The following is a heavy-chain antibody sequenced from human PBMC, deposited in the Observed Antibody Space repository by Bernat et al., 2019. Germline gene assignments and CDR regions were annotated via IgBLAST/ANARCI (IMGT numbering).Heavy chain of an antibody. CDR2: ISGSGGST. CDR3: AKDRVYCSGGSCPLEWYFDL. J-gene: IGHJ2*01. D-gene: IGHD2-15*01. Sequence: EVQLLESGGGLVQPRGSLRLSCAASGFTFSSYAMSWVRQAPGKGLEWVSAISGSGGSTYYADSVKGRFTISRDNSKNTLYLQMNSLRAEDTAVYYCAKDRVYCSGGSCPLEWYFDLWGRGTLVTVSS. V-gene: IGHV3-23*01. CDR1: GFTFSSYA.